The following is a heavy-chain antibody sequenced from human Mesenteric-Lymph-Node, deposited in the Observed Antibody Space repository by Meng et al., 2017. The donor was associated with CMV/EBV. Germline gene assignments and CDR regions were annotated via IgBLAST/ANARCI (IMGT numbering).Heavy chain of an antibody. J-gene: IGHJ4*02. CDR2: ISGSGVNT. Sequence: GESLKISCAASGFTFSSFAMSWVRQAPGKGLEWVSAISGSGVNTYYTDSVKGRFTISRDNSRNTLYLQMNNLRAEDTAVYYCANWREGSQVYFDYWGQGRLVTVSS. CDR3: ANWREGSQVYFDY. V-gene: IGHV3-23*01. D-gene: IGHD2-8*01. CDR1: GFTFSSFA.